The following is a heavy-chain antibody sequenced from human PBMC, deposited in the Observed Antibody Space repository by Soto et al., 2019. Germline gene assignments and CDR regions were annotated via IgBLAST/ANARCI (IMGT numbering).Heavy chain of an antibody. J-gene: IGHJ4*02. CDR3: GRDTYYDGSGYHSGGVDF. V-gene: IGHV3-11*01. CDR2: ISGSGGII. D-gene: IGHD3-22*01. CDR1: GFTFGGFY. Sequence: QVQLVESGGGSVKPGGSLRLSCAASGFTFGGFYMGWIRQAPGRGLEWVSFISGSGGIIYLADSVKGRFAISRDNTKNSLYLRMNSLRAEDTPVYYCGRDTYYDGSGYHSGGVDFWGQGTLVTVSS.